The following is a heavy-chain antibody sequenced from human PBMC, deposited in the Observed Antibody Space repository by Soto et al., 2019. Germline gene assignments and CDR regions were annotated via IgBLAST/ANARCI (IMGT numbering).Heavy chain of an antibody. CDR1: GGSIRTSPFF. V-gene: IGHV4-39*01. CDR3: AHIRDYSNYGWFEP. CDR2: VYYSGTT. J-gene: IGHJ5*02. Sequence: SETLSLTXSDSGGSIRTSPFFRARIRQPPGKGLEWIGSVYYSGTTYRNPSLKSRATIFVDTSKNQFSLRLSSVTAADTATYYCAHIRDYSNYGWFEPWGQGSLVTVSS. D-gene: IGHD4-4*01.